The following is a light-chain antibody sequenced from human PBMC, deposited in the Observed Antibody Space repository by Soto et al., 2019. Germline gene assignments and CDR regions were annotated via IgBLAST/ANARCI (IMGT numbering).Light chain of an antibody. V-gene: IGLV2-8*01. CDR3: SSYTGSSTPFV. CDR2: EVS. CDR1: SXDVGGYNY. Sequence: QSVLTQPPSASGSPGQSVTISCTGTSXDVGGYNYVSWYQQHPGNAPKLMTYEVSQRPSGVPDRFSGSKSGNTASLTISGLQAEDEADYYCSSYTGSSTPFVFGTGTKVTVL. J-gene: IGLJ1*01.